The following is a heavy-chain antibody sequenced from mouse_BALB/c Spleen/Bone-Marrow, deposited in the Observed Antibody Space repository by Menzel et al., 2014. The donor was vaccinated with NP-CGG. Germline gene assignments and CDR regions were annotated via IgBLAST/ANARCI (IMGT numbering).Heavy chain of an antibody. Sequence: QVQLKESGAELVKPGALVKLSCKASGYTFTSYYMYWVKQRPGQGLEWIGGINPSNGGTNFNEKFKSKATLTVDKSSSTAYMQLSSPTSEDSAVYYCTRGDDYDEEFAYWGQGTLVTVSA. CDR2: INPSNGGT. D-gene: IGHD2-4*01. J-gene: IGHJ3*01. CDR3: TRGDDYDEEFAY. CDR1: GYTFTSYY. V-gene: IGHV1S81*02.